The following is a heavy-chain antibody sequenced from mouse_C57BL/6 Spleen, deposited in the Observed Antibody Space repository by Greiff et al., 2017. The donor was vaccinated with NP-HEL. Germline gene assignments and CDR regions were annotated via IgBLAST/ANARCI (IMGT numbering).Heavy chain of an antibody. V-gene: IGHV1-69*01. Sequence: VQLQQPGAELVMPGASVKLSCKASGYTFTSYWMHWVKQRPGQGLEWIGEIDPSDSYTNYNQKFKGKSTLTVDKSSSTAYMQLSSLTSEDSAVYYCARWVTGTVDYWGQGTTLTVSS. CDR2: IDPSDSYT. CDR1: GYTFTSYW. CDR3: ARWVTGTVDY. J-gene: IGHJ2*01. D-gene: IGHD4-1*01.